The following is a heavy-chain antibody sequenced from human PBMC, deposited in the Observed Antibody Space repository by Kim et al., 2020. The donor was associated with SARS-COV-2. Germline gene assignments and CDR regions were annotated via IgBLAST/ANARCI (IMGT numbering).Heavy chain of an antibody. CDR2: INHGGAT. CDR3: ARGRAGVVPSPVLGLGPYFDYATLHL. J-gene: IGHJ6*01. V-gene: IGHV4-34*01. D-gene: IGHD2-15*01. Sequence: SETLSLTCAVYGGSFSGYSWTWIRQAPGKGLEWIGKINHGGATTYSPSLKSRVSLSVDTSKNQFSLMVRSATAADTAVYFCARGRAGVVPSPVLGLGPYFDYATLHLWGRGTTVTVSS. CDR1: GGSFSGYS.